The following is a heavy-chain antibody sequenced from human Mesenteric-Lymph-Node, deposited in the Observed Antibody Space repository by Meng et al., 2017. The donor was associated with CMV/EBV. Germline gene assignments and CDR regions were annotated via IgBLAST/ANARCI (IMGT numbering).Heavy chain of an antibody. CDR1: GFTFDDYA. J-gene: IGHJ4*02. D-gene: IGHD6-6*01. Sequence: GGSLRLSCEASGFTFDDYAMHWVRQVPGRGLEWVSRISWNSATIDYADSVRGRFTISRDNAKNSLFLQMNSLRVDDTAFYYCAKENLHLVLDSWGQGTLVTVSS. CDR3: AKENLHLVLDS. CDR2: ISWNSATI. V-gene: IGHV3-9*01.